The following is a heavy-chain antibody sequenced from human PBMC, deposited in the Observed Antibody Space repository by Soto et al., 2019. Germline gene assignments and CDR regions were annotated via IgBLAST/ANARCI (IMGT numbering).Heavy chain of an antibody. CDR3: ARVSSRPPFFGSGCGVFDY. CDR1: GGTFSSSA. J-gene: IGHJ4*02. V-gene: IGHV1-69*01. CDR2: IIPIFGTA. Sequence: QVQLVQSGAEVKKPGSSGKVSCKASGGTFSSSAISWVRQAPGQGLEWMGGIIPIFGTANYAQTFQGRVTITADESTSTAYMELSRLRSEDTDVYYCARVSSRPPFFGSGCGVFDYWGQGTLVTVSS. D-gene: IGHD3-10*01.